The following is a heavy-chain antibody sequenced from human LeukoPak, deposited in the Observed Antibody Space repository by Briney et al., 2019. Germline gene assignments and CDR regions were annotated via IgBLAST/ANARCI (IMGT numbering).Heavy chain of an antibody. CDR1: GFTFSDYY. V-gene: IGHV3-11*04. CDR2: ISRSSSTI. J-gene: IGHJ3*02. Sequence: PGGSLRLSCTASGFTFSDYYMSWIRQAPGKGLEWVSYISRSSSTIYYADSVKGRFTISRDNAKNSLYLQMNSLRDEDTAAYYCATVAAAGVDAFDIWGQGTMVTVSS. CDR3: ATVAAAGVDAFDI. D-gene: IGHD6-13*01.